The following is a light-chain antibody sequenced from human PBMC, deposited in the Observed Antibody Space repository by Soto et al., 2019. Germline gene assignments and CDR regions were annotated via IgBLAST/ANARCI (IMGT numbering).Light chain of an antibody. J-gene: IGKJ4*01. CDR3: QQSYSTLGLT. V-gene: IGKV1-39*01. CDR2: AAS. CDR1: QSITSY. Sequence: DIQMTQSPSSLSASVGDRVTITCRASQSITSYLNWYQQKPGKAPKLLIYAASSLQSGVPSRFSGSGSGTDFTLTISSLQPEDFATYSCQQSYSTLGLTFGGGTKVEIK.